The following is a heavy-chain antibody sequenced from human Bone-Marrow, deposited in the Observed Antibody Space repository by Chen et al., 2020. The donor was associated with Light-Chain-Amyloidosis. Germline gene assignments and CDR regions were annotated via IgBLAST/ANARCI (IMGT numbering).Heavy chain of an antibody. J-gene: IGHJ5*02. CDR3: ARGLGRGSGWYL. CDR2: IYHSGST. D-gene: IGHD6-19*01. CDR1: GYSISSGFY. Sequence: QVQLQESGPGLVKPSETLSLTCAVSGYSISSGFYWGWIRQPPGMGLEWIARIYHSGSTYYNPSLKSRVTISVDTSKNQFSLRVNSVTAADTAVYYCARGLGRGSGWYLWGQGTLVTVSP. V-gene: IGHV4-38-2*01.